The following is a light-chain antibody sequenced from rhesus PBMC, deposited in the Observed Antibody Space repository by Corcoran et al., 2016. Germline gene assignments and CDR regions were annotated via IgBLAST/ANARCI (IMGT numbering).Light chain of an antibody. CDR3: RQGTHRPGA. CDR2: EVS. J-gene: IGKJ1*01. CDR1: QSLVHSDGKTY. V-gene: IGKV2S8*01. Sequence: DVVMTQSPLSLPVTPGQSSSISCRFSQSLVHSDGKTYLNWLQQKPGQPPRRQIYEVSTRYSGVPDRFSGDGDGRDLTLKTSRVAAEGVGVYWCRQGTHRPGAFVQGTKVEIK.